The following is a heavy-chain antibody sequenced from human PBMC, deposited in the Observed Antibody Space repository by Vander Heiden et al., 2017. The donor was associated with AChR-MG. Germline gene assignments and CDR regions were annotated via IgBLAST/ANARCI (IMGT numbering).Heavy chain of an antibody. CDR1: GYSFTSYW. Sequence: EVQLVQSGAEVKKPGESLKISCKGSGYSFTSYWIGWVRQMPGKGLEWMGIIYPGDSDTRYSPSFQGQVTIAADKSISTAYLQWSSLKASDTAMYYCARPSPITIFGVGSVGSGAFDIWGQGTMVTVSS. V-gene: IGHV5-51*01. D-gene: IGHD3-3*01. J-gene: IGHJ3*02. CDR2: IYPGDSDT. CDR3: ARPSPITIFGVGSVGSGAFDI.